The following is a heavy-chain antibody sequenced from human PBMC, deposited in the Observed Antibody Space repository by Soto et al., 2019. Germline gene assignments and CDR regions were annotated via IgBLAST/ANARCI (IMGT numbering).Heavy chain of an antibody. CDR1: GYTFTGYY. D-gene: IGHD1-1*01. CDR2: INPNSGGT. J-gene: IGHJ3*02. V-gene: IGHV1-2*04. Sequence: ASVKVSCKASGYTFTGYYMHWVRQAPGQGLEWMGWINPNSGGTNYAQKFQGWVTMTRDTSISTAFMELSRLRSDDTAVYYCARVLGPTGYDAFDIWGQGTMVTVSS. CDR3: ARVLGPTGYDAFDI.